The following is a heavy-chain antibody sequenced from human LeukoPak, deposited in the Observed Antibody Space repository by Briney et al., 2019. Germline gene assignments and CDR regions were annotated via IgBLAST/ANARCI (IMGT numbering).Heavy chain of an antibody. J-gene: IGHJ6*02. V-gene: IGHV1-2*02. CDR3: ARGLCRSCNYYYYGMDV. CDR2: INPNSGGT. Sequence: GASVKVSCKASGYTFTGYYMHWVRQAPGQGLEWMGWINPNSGGTNYAQKFQGRVTMTRDTSISTAYMGLSRLRSDDTAVYYCARGLCRSCNYYYYGMDVWGQGTTVTVSS. CDR1: GYTFTGYY. D-gene: IGHD1-26*01.